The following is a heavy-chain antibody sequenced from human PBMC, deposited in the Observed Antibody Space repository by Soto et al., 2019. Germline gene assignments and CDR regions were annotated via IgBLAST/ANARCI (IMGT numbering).Heavy chain of an antibody. CDR3: AKSGDSSSSPEPY. CDR2: ISYDGSNK. CDR1: EFTFSSYG. J-gene: IGHJ4*02. Sequence: QVQLVESGGGVVQPGRSLRLSCAASEFTFSSYGMHWVRQAPGKGLEWVSFISYDGSNKYYADSVKGRFTISRDNSKNTLYLQMNSLRAEDTAVYYCAKSGDSSSSPEPYWGQGTLVTVSS. D-gene: IGHD6-6*01. V-gene: IGHV3-30*18.